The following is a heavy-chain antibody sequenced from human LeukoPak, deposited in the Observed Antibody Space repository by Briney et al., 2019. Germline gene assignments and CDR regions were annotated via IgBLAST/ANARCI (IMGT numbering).Heavy chain of an antibody. CDR3: AKTGSSGSPHLTR. CDR1: GDSISSSGYY. D-gene: IGHD6-19*01. J-gene: IGHJ4*02. V-gene: IGHV4-39*07. Sequence: SETLSLTCSVSGDSISSSGYYWGWIRQPPGKGLEWIGSIYYSGSTYYNPSLKSRVTISVDTSKNQFSLKLSSVTAADTAVYYCAKTGSSGSPHLTRWGQGTLVTVSS. CDR2: IYYSGST.